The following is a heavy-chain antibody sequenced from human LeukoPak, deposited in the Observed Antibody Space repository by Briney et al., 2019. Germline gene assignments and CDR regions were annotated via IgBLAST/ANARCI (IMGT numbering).Heavy chain of an antibody. Sequence: GASVQVSCKASGGTFSSYAISWVRQAPGQGLEWMGRIIPILGIANYAQKFQGRVTITADKSTSTAYMELSSLRSEDTAVYYCAREASLETYYYDSSGYYDYWGQGTLVTVSS. J-gene: IGHJ4*02. V-gene: IGHV1-69*04. D-gene: IGHD3-22*01. CDR3: AREASLETYYYDSSGYYDY. CDR2: IIPILGIA. CDR1: GGTFSSYA.